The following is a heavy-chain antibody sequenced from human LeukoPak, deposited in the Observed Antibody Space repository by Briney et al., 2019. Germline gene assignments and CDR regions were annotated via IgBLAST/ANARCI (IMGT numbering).Heavy chain of an antibody. CDR3: ARDTIVVVPAARGGGWYYYMDV. Sequence: SQTLSLTCTVSGGSISSGDYYWSWIRQPPGKGLEWIGYIYYSGSTYYNPSLKSRVTISVDTSKNQFSLKLSSVTAAYTAVCYCARDTIVVVPAARGGGWYYYMDVWGKGTTVTVSS. D-gene: IGHD2-2*01. V-gene: IGHV4-30-4*08. CDR2: IYYSGST. CDR1: GGSISSGDYY. J-gene: IGHJ6*03.